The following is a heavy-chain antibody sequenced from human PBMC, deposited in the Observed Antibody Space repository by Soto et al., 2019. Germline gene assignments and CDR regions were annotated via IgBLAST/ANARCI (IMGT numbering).Heavy chain of an antibody. CDR2: LWYDGSLQ. Sequence: QVQMVESGGGVVQPGRSLSLSCAASGFSFENYGMHWVRHAPGRVLEWVAILWYDGSLQYYAAAVKGRFTISRDNSKNTLYLEMNSLRAEDTAVYYCANLGGDGYNLGQDYNGMDVWGQGTTVIVSS. V-gene: IGHV3-33*06. CDR1: GFSFENYG. CDR3: ANLGGDGYNLGQDYNGMDV. D-gene: IGHD5-12*01. J-gene: IGHJ6*02.